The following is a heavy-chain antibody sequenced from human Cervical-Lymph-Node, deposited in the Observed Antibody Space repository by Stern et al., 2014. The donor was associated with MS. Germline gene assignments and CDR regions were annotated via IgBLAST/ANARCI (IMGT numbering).Heavy chain of an antibody. Sequence: QVQLVESGGGVVQPGRSLRLSCAASAFSFANFGFHWVRRPPGKGLEWVAFISYDGSNEYSADSSKGRCTVCRHNSKPTMYRQMNSLITEDAALDFGYCDTSGPIFNPKGYYYGMDVWGQGTSVTVSS. CDR2: ISYDGSNE. J-gene: IGHJ6*02. CDR1: AFSFANFG. CDR3: YCDTSGPIFNPKGYYYGMDV. V-gene: IGHV3-30*03. D-gene: IGHD3-22*01.